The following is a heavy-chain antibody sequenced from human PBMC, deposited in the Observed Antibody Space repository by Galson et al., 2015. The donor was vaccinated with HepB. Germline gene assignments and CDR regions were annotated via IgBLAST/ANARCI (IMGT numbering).Heavy chain of an antibody. D-gene: IGHD3-22*01. CDR1: GFTFSSYA. Sequence: SLRLSCAASGFTFSSYAMHWVRQAPGKGLEWVAVISYDGSNKYYADSVKGRFTISRDNSKNTLYLQMNSLRAEDTAVYYCARGHSIPQRYYYDSSGYPDAFDIWGQGTMVTVSS. V-gene: IGHV3-30-3*01. CDR2: ISYDGSNK. CDR3: ARGHSIPQRYYYDSSGYPDAFDI. J-gene: IGHJ3*02.